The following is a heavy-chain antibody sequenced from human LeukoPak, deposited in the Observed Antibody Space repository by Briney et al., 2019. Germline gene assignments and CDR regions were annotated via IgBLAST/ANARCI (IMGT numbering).Heavy chain of an antibody. D-gene: IGHD3-3*01. CDR1: GFTFDDYG. V-gene: IGHV3-20*04. CDR2: INWNGGST. CDR3: ARERSYDFWSGAFDY. J-gene: IGHJ4*02. Sequence: PGGSLRLSCAASGFTFDDYGMSWVRQAPGKGLGWVSGINWNGGSTGYADSVKGRFTISRDNAKNSLYLQMNSLRAEDTALYYCARERSYDFWSGAFDYWGQGTLVTVSS.